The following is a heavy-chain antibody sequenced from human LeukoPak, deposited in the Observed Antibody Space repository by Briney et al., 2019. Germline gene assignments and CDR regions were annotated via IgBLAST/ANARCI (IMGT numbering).Heavy chain of an antibody. D-gene: IGHD3-16*01. CDR3: AIDWGSIKVITDY. Sequence: GASVKVSCKAPGYTFTSYGISWVRQAPGQGLEWMGWISSNSDNTNYAQKLQGRVTMTTDTSTSTAYMELRSLRSDDTAVYYCAIDWGSIKVITDYWGQGTLVTVSS. V-gene: IGHV1-18*01. CDR2: ISSNSDNT. CDR1: GYTFTSYG. J-gene: IGHJ4*02.